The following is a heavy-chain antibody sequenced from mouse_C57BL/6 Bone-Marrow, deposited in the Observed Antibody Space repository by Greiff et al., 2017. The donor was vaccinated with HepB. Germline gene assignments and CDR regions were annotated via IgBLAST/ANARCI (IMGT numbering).Heavy chain of an antibody. CDR3: ARSGPPWFAY. CDR2: IYPGDGDT. Sequence: QVQLQQSGPELVKPGASVKISCKASGYAFSSSWMNWVKQRPGKGLEWIGRIYPGDGDTNYNGKFKGKATLTADKSSSTAYMQLSSLTSEDSAVYCCARSGPPWFAYWGQGTLVTVSA. D-gene: IGHD3-2*02. CDR1: GYAFSSSW. J-gene: IGHJ3*01. V-gene: IGHV1-82*01.